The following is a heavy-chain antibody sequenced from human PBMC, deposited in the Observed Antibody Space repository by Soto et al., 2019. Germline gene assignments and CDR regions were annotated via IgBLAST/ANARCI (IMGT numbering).Heavy chain of an antibody. Sequence: QVQLVQSGAEVKKPGASVKVSCKTSGYTFTSYDINWVRQATGQGLEWMGWMNPNSGNTGYAQKFQGRVTMTRNTSINTAYMELSSLRSEDTAVYYCARDAPDYCGGDCYPWGQGTLVTVSS. CDR3: ARDAPDYCGGDCYP. V-gene: IGHV1-8*01. CDR1: GYTFTSYD. D-gene: IGHD2-21*02. CDR2: MNPNSGNT. J-gene: IGHJ5*02.